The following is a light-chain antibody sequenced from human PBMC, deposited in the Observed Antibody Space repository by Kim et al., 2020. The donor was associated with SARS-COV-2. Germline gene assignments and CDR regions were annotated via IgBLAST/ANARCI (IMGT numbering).Light chain of an antibody. Sequence: GQKVTISCSGNGSNIGDNYVSWYQQLPGTAPKLLIFDNNLRPSGIPDRFSASRSGTSATLDITGLQTGDEADYFCGTWDSRLNSAVFGGGTQLTVL. J-gene: IGLJ7*01. V-gene: IGLV1-51*01. CDR1: GSNIGDNY. CDR3: GTWDSRLNSAV. CDR2: DNN.